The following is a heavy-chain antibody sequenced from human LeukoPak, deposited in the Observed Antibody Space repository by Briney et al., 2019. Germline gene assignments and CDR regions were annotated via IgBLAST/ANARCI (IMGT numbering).Heavy chain of an antibody. J-gene: IGHJ4*02. V-gene: IGHV4-34*12. D-gene: IGHD5-18*01. Sequence: PSETLSLTCAVYGGSFSGYYWSWIRQPPGKGLEWIGYIFHSGSTYYNPSLKSRLTISVDTSKNQFSLKLSSVTAADTAVYYCARGAYSYGLYYFDSWGQGTLVTVSS. CDR3: ARGAYSYGLYYFDS. CDR2: IFHSGST. CDR1: GGSFSGYY.